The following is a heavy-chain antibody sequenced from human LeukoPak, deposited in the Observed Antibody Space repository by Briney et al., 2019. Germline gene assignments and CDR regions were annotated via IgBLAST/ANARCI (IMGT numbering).Heavy chain of an antibody. V-gene: IGHV4-4*09. CDR3: ARQGGYSSPFAV. D-gene: IGHD6-13*01. CDR2: IYASGST. J-gene: IGHJ6*03. Sequence: PSETLSLTCTVSGGSISNYYWSWIRLPPGKGLECIGYIYASGSTSYNPSLESRVTISLDSSRNQFSLKVNSVTAADTAVYYCARQGGYSSPFAVWGKGTTVTVS. CDR1: GGSISNYY.